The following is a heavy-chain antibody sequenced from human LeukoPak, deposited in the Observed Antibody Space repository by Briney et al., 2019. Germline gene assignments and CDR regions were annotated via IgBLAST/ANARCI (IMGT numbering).Heavy chain of an antibody. D-gene: IGHD5-24*01. J-gene: IGHJ5*02. CDR2: ISDSGGST. CDR1: GFTFSSYA. Sequence: GGSLRLSWAAAGFTFSSYAMSWVRQAPGKGLEWVASISDSGGSTYYADSVKGRFTVSRDTSKTTANLQMNSLRAEDTAVYYCAKKGPARDGYNDYYHWGQVTLVTVSS. V-gene: IGHV3-23*01. CDR3: AKKGPARDGYNDYYH.